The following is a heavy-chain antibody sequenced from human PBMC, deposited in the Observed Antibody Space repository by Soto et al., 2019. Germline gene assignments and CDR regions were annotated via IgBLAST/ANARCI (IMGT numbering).Heavy chain of an antibody. CDR2: AYYSGST. CDR3: TKVSSGWFDP. V-gene: IGHV4-59*08. J-gene: IGHJ5*02. Sequence: PSETLSLTCTVSGGSVSSYYWVWIRQPPGKGLEWIGCAYYSGSTKYNPSLKSRVTMSVDTSGNQFSLRLSSVTAADTAVYYCTKVSSGWFDPWGQGTLVTVSS. CDR1: GGSVSSYY. D-gene: IGHD2-8*01.